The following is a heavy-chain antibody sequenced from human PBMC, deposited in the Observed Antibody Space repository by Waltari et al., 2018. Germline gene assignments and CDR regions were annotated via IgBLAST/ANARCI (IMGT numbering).Heavy chain of an antibody. D-gene: IGHD2-2*01. CDR2: IITIFGTA. Sequence: VKKPGSSVKVSCKASGGTFSSYAIRWVRQAPGQGLEWMGGIITIFGTANYAQKFQGRVTITADESTSTAYMELSSLRYEDTAVYYCARGSRYCSSTSCYLFVREEPYYYMDVWGKGTTVTVSS. CDR1: GGTFSSYA. V-gene: IGHV1-69*01. J-gene: IGHJ6*03. CDR3: ARGSRYCSSTSCYLFVREEPYYYMDV.